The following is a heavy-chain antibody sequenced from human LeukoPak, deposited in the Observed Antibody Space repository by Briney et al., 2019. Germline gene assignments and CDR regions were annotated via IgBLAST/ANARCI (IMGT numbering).Heavy chain of an antibody. Sequence: PSETLSLTCTVSGGSISSSSYYLGWIRQPPGKGLEWIGSIYYYGGTYYNPSLKSRLTISVDTSKNQFSLKLGSVTAADTAVYYCARLNVKYCSGGTCFSPYSFDYCGQGTLVTVSS. J-gene: IGHJ4*02. V-gene: IGHV4-39*01. CDR1: GGSISSSSYY. D-gene: IGHD2-15*01. CDR2: IYYYGGT. CDR3: ARLNVKYCSGGTCFSPYSFDY.